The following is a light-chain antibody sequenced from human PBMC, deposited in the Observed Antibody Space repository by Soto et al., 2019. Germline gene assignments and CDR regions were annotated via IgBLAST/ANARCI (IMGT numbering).Light chain of an antibody. J-gene: IGKJ1*01. CDR2: KVS. CDR1: QSLVYSDGNTY. V-gene: IGKV2-30*01. CDR3: MQGTHWPPT. Sequence: DVVMTQSPLSLPVTLGQPASISCRSSQSLVYSDGNTYLNWFQQRPDQSPRRLIYKVSNRDSGGPDRFSGSGSGTDFTLTISRVEAEDVGVYYCMQGTHWPPTFGQGTKVESK.